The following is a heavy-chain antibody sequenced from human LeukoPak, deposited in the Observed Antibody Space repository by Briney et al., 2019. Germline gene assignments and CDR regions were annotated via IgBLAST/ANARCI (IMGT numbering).Heavy chain of an antibody. D-gene: IGHD3-3*01. CDR2: ISGSGGTT. Sequence: GGSLRLSCAASGFTFSSYAMSWVRQAPGKGLEWVSGISGSGGTTYYGDSVKGRLTISRDNSKNTLYLQMKSLRAEDTAVYYCARRTLFGVIKPPDYWGQGTLVTVSS. CDR1: GFTFSSYA. V-gene: IGHV3-23*01. CDR3: ARRTLFGVIKPPDY. J-gene: IGHJ4*02.